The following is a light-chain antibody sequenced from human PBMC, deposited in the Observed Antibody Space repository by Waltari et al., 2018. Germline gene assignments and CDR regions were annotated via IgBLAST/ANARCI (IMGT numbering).Light chain of an antibody. CDR2: VNSDGSH. CDR3: QTGGHGTWV. J-gene: IGLJ3*02. V-gene: IGLV4-69*01. CDR1: SGHSSNA. Sequence: QLVLTQSPSASASLGASVKLTCPLSSGHSSNAIEWTKQRPEKGPRYLMKVNSDGSHSKGDEIPDRFSGSSSGAERYLTISNLQSEDEADYFCQTGGHGTWVFGGGTTLTVL.